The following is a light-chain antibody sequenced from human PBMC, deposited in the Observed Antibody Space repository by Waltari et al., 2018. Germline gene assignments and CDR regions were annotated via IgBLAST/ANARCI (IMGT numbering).Light chain of an antibody. CDR2: DVT. J-gene: IGLJ2*01. Sequence: QSALTQPASVSGSPGQSITISCTGTISDVGGYNSVSWYQQYPGRAPQLLIYDVTRRPSGVSNRCTGSKSGNTASLTISGLQAQDEADYYCSSYTFTNTVSFGGGTRLTVL. V-gene: IGLV2-14*03. CDR1: ISDVGGYNS. CDR3: SSYTFTNTVS.